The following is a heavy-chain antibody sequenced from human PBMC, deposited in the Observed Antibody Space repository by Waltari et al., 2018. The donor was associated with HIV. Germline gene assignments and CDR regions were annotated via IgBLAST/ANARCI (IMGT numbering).Heavy chain of an antibody. V-gene: IGHV4-61*02. CDR2: IYTSGST. J-gene: IGHJ6*02. CDR3: ARGTHYYDSGGRIMVGDYYYVLDV. Sequence: QVQLQESGPGLVKPSQTLSLTCSVSGDSINSGNYYWSWIRQPAGKRLEWTGRIYTSGSTTYNPSLKSRVTISVDTSKNQVSLRLTSVTAADTAVYYCARGTHYYDSGGRIMVGDYYYVLDVWGQGTTVTVSS. D-gene: IGHD3-22*01. CDR1: GDSINSGNYY.